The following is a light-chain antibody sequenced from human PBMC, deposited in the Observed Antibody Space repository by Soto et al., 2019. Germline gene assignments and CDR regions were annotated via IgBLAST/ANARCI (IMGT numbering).Light chain of an antibody. CDR2: AAS. J-gene: IGKJ5*01. CDR3: QQSYSPPPIT. CDR1: RDISTW. Sequence: DIQMTQSPSSVSASVGDRVTITCRASRDISTWLAWYQQKPGKAPQLLIYAASNLQSGVPSRFSGSGSGTDFTLSISSLQPEDFATYYCQQSYSPPPITFGQGTRLEI. V-gene: IGKV1-12*01.